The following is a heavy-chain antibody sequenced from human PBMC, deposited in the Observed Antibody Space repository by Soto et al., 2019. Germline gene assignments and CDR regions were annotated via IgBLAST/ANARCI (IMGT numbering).Heavy chain of an antibody. J-gene: IGHJ6*02. CDR3: ASGRDTAMVTEGYGMDV. Sequence: QVQLVQSGAEVKKPGSSVKVSCKASGGTFSSYAISWVRQAPGHGLEWMGGIIPIFGTANYAQKFQGRVTITADESTSTAYMELSSLRSEDTAVYYCASGRDTAMVTEGYGMDVWGQGTTVTVSS. D-gene: IGHD5-18*01. V-gene: IGHV1-69*12. CDR2: IIPIFGTA. CDR1: GGTFSSYA.